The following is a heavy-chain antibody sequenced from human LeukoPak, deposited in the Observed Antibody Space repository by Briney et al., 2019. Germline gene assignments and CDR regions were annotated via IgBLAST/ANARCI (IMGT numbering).Heavy chain of an antibody. Sequence: ASVKVSCKASGYTFTSYAMNWVRQAPGQGLEWMGWINTNTGNPTYAQGFTGRFVFSLDTSVSTAYLQISSLKAENTAVYYCARDRGIAVAGTSLFYDYWGQGTLFTVSS. D-gene: IGHD6-19*01. V-gene: IGHV7-4-1*02. CDR2: INTNTGNP. CDR1: GYTFTSYA. J-gene: IGHJ4*02. CDR3: ARDRGIAVAGTSLFYDY.